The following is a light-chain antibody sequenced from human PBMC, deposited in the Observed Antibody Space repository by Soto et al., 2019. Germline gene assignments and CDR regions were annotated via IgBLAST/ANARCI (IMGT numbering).Light chain of an antibody. CDR2: EVS. CDR3: SSYTSSNTYV. CDR1: SSDVGGYNY. V-gene: IGLV2-14*01. Sequence: QSALTQPASVSGSPGHGIAISCTGTSSDVGGYNYVSWYQHHPGKAPKLMIYEVSNRPSGVSIRFSGSKSGNTASLTISGLQAEDEADYYCSSYTSSNTYVFGTGTQLTVL. J-gene: IGLJ1*01.